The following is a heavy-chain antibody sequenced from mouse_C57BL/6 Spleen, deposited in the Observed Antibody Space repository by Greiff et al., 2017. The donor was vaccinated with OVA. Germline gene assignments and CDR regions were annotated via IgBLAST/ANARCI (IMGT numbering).Heavy chain of an antibody. CDR3: ARDYDYCYFDV. Sequence: VQLKQSGADLANPGASVKLSCKASGYPFTRYWMHWVNQRPGQGLEWIGYLNPRSGYTTSHQKFKDKATLTADKSSSTAYMQLSSLTYEDSAVYYSARDYDYCYFDVWGTGTTVTVSS. V-gene: IGHV1-7*01. CDR2: LNPRSGYT. CDR1: GYPFTRYW. J-gene: IGHJ1*03. D-gene: IGHD2-4*01.